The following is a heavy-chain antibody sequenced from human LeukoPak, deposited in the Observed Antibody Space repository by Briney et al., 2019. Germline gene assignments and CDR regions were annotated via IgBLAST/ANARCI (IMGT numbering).Heavy chain of an antibody. CDR3: AKPLSGSYFEFHY. V-gene: IGHV3-23*01. CDR2: ISGSVGST. D-gene: IGHD1-26*01. J-gene: IGHJ4*02. Sequence: GGSLRLSCAASGFTFSSYAMSWVRQAPGKGLEWVSAISGSVGSTYYADSVKGRFTISRDNSKNTLYLQMNSLRAEDTAVYYCAKPLSGSYFEFHYWCQGTLVTVSS. CDR1: GFTFSSYA.